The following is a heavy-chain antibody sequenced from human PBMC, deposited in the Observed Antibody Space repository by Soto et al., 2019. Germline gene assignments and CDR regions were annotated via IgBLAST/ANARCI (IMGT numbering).Heavy chain of an antibody. CDR3: ASRTVSDIVVVPAAMHFYY. D-gene: IGHD2-2*01. Sequence: QVQLQESGPGLVKPSGTLSLTCAVSSGSISSSNWWSWVRQPPGKGLEWIGEIYHSGSTNYNPSLKSRDNISVDKYKNQFSLKLSCVTAADTAVYYCASRTVSDIVVVPAAMHFYYWGQGTLVTVSS. CDR1: SGSISSSNW. V-gene: IGHV4-4*02. J-gene: IGHJ4*02. CDR2: IYHSGST.